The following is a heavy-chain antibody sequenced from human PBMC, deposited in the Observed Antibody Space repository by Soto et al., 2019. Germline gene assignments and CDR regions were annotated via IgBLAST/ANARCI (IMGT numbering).Heavy chain of an antibody. CDR2: IIPIFGTA. Sequence: QVQLVQSGAEVKKPGSSVKVSCKASGGTFSSYAISWVRQAPGQGREWMGGIIPIFGTANYAQKGQGRVTITEAESTSTAYMELCSLRSEDTAVYYCAKTTYYAFWSGYYTGKDYYGMDVWGQGTTVTVSS. D-gene: IGHD3-3*01. CDR1: GGTFSSYA. J-gene: IGHJ6*02. V-gene: IGHV1-69*01. CDR3: AKTTYYAFWSGYYTGKDYYGMDV.